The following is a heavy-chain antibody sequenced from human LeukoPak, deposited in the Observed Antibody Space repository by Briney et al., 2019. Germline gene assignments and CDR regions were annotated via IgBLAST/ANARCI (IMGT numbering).Heavy chain of an antibody. CDR3: ARQVRSPVVMFMDV. CDR1: GGSISTSAYN. D-gene: IGHD3-22*01. Sequence: SETLSLTCTVAGGSISTSAYNWGWIRQPPGKGLEWIGSVYYTGITYYNSSVESRVTISVDTSKNHFSLELNSVTAADTGVYFCARQVRSPVVMFMDVWGKGTTVIVSS. CDR2: VYYTGIT. J-gene: IGHJ6*03. V-gene: IGHV4-39*01.